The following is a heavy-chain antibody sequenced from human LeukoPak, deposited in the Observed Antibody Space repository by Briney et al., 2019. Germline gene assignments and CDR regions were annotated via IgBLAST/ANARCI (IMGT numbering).Heavy chain of an antibody. D-gene: IGHD1-26*01. CDR2: IYYSGST. V-gene: IGHV4-39*07. Sequence: PSQTLSLTCTVSGGSISSSSYYWGWIRQPPGKGLEWIGSIYYSGSTYYNPSLKGRVTLSLDKSKNQFSLDLSSVTAADTAVYYCARTLGVTLPPAAWWGQGTLVSVSS. J-gene: IGHJ4*02. CDR3: ARTLGVTLPPAAW. CDR1: GGSISSSSYY.